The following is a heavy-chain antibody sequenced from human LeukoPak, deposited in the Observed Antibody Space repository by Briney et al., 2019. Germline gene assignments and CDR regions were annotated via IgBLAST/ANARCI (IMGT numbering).Heavy chain of an antibody. V-gene: IGHV4-34*01. CDR1: GGSFSGYY. CDR3: ARGRLRITMIVVVIPGGYFDY. Sequence: SETLSLTCAVYGGSFSGYYWSWIRQPPGKGLEWIGEINHSGSTNYNPTLKSRVTISVDTSKNQFSLKLSSVTAADTAVYYCARGRLRITMIVVVIPGGYFDYWGQGTLVTVPS. D-gene: IGHD3-22*01. CDR2: INHSGST. J-gene: IGHJ4*02.